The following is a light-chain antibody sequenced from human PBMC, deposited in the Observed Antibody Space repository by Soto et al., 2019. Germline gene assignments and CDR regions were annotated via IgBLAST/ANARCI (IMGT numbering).Light chain of an antibody. Sequence: DIVLTHSPGTLSLSPWEGAALYRRASQSVSSNHLAWYQQKPGQAPRLLIYGGSSRATGIPVRFSGSGSETDFTLTITRLEPEDFAMYYCQQYSSSRTFGQGTKVDI. J-gene: IGKJ1*01. CDR3: QQYSSSRT. CDR1: QSVSSNH. V-gene: IGKV3-20*01. CDR2: GGS.